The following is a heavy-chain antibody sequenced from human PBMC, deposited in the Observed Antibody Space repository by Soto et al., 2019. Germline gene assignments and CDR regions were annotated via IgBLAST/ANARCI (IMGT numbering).Heavy chain of an antibody. J-gene: IGHJ4*02. Sequence: SETLSLTCAVSGGSISSGGYSWSWIRQPPGKGLEWIGYIYHSGSTYYNPSLKSRVTISVDRSKNQFSLKLSSVTAADTAVYYCAGAVEMATTGYYFDYWGQGTLVTVSS. CDR1: GGSISSGGYS. CDR3: AGAVEMATTGYYFDY. V-gene: IGHV4-30-2*01. D-gene: IGHD5-12*01. CDR2: IYHSGST.